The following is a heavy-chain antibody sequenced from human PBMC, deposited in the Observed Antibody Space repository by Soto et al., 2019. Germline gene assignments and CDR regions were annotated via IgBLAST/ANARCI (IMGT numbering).Heavy chain of an antibody. D-gene: IGHD2-15*01. J-gene: IGHJ4*02. CDR2: ISSSGGST. CDR1: GFTFSSYA. CDR3: AKPRGIVVVVSANRPDFDY. V-gene: IGHV3-23*01. Sequence: EVQLLESGGGLVQPGVSLRLSCAASGFTFSSYAMIWVRQAPGKGLEWVSSISSSGGSTYYADSVKGRFTISRDNSKNTLYLQMNSLIAEDRALYYCAKPRGIVVVVSANRPDFDYWSQGTLFTASS.